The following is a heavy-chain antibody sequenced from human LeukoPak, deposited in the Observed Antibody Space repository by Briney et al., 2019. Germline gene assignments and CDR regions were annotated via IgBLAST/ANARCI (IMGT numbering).Heavy chain of an antibody. CDR3: ARGEGYCSSTSCYNGYSQQ. J-gene: IGHJ1*01. Sequence: GGSLRLSCAASGFTFSSYRMNCLRQAPGEGLECVSSISSSGGYIYYVDSVKGRFTISRDNAKNSLYPQMNSLRAENTAVYYCARGEGYCSSTSCYNGYSQQWGQGTLVSVSS. D-gene: IGHD2-2*02. CDR1: GFTFSSYR. CDR2: ISSSGGYI. V-gene: IGHV3-21*01.